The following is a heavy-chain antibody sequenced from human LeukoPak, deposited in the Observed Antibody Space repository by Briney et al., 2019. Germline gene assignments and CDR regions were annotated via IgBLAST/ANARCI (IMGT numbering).Heavy chain of an antibody. CDR1: GFTFSGSA. V-gene: IGHV3-7*01. J-gene: IGHJ5*02. CDR3: ARGPSFYDFWSGYINWFDP. D-gene: IGHD3-3*01. Sequence: GGSLRLSCAASGFTFSGSAMHWVRQASGKGLEWVANIKQDGSEKYYVDSVKGRFTISRDNAKNSLYLQMNSLRAEDTAVYYCARGPSFYDFWSGYINWFDPWGQGTLVTVSS. CDR2: IKQDGSEK.